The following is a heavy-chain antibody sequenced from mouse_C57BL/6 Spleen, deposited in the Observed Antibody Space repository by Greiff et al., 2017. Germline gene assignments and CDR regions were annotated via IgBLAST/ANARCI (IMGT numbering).Heavy chain of an antibody. CDR1: GYTFTSYW. V-gene: IGHV1-69*01. CDR3: ARWNYGYFDY. CDR2: IDPSDSYT. Sequence: VQLQQPGAELVMPGASVKLSCKASGYTFTSYWMHWVKQRPGPGLEWIGEIDPSDSYTNYNQKFKGKSTLTVDKSSSTAYMQLSSLTSEDSAVYYCARWNYGYFDYWGQGTTLTVSS. D-gene: IGHD1-1*02. J-gene: IGHJ2*01.